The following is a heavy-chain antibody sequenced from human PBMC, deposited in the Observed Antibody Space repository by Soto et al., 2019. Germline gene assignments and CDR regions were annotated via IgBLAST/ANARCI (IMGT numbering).Heavy chain of an antibody. CDR2: INPISGGA. V-gene: IGHV1-2*02. J-gene: IGHJ6*02. CDR3: ARDSGVIVISTDV. Sequence: ASVKVSCKASGYTFTGNYMHWVRQAPGQGLEWMGWINPISGGAKYAQKFQGRVTMTRDTSINTAYMELNSLKSDDTAVYYCARDSGVIVISTDVWGQGTTVTVSS. CDR1: GYTFTGNY. D-gene: IGHD3-16*02.